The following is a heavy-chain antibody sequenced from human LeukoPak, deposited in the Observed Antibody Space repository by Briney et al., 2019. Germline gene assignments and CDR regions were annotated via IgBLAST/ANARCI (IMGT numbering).Heavy chain of an antibody. V-gene: IGHV4-4*07. J-gene: IGHJ4*02. D-gene: IGHD4-17*01. CDR1: GGSISSCY. CDR2: IYSSGST. Sequence: KSSETLSLTCTVSGGSISSCYWSWIRQPAGKGLEWIGRIYSSGSTNYNPSLKSRVTMSVDTSKNQFSLKLSSVTAADTAVYYCAKGTVTTRGYFDYWGQGTLVTVSS. CDR3: AKGTVTTRGYFDY.